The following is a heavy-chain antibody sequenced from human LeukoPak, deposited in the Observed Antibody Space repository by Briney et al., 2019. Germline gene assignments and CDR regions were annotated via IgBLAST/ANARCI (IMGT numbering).Heavy chain of an antibody. D-gene: IGHD1-7*01. CDR3: AGVAGFYWNSDSFDY. CDR2: ISAYNGQT. Sequence: SVKTSGKASGYTFTTSGISWVQQAPGQGLEWMGWISAYNGQTNYAQKVQGRVTMTIDTSTKTAYMELRSLGSDDTAVYYCAGVAGFYWNSDSFDYWGQGTQVTVSS. J-gene: IGHJ4*02. CDR1: GYTFTTSG. V-gene: IGHV1-18*01.